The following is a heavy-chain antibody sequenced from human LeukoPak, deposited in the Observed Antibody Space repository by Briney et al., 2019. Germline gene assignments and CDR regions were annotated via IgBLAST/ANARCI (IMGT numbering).Heavy chain of an antibody. CDR3: ARDRGSGWYYFDY. CDR2: IWYDGSNK. D-gene: IGHD6-19*01. CDR1: GFTFSSYG. Sequence: GGSLRLSCAASGFTFSSYGMHWVRQAPGKGLEWVAVIWYDGSNKYYADSVKGRFTISRDNAKNSLYLQMNSLRAEDTAVYYCARDRGSGWYYFDYWGQGTLVTVSS. J-gene: IGHJ4*02. V-gene: IGHV3-33*01.